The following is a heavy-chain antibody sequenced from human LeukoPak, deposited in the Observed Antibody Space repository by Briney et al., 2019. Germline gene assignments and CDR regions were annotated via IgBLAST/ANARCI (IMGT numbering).Heavy chain of an antibody. D-gene: IGHD3-3*01. Sequence: PGGSLRLSCAASGFTFSSYAMTWVRQPPGKGLEWVSSSGSGGSTDYTDSVKGRFIISRDNSKNTVYLQMNSLRAEDTAIYYCTKARDDYGVDTIDSWGQGTLVTVSS. V-gene: IGHV3-23*01. CDR3: TKARDDYGVDTIDS. CDR2: SSGSGGST. J-gene: IGHJ4*02. CDR1: GFTFSSYA.